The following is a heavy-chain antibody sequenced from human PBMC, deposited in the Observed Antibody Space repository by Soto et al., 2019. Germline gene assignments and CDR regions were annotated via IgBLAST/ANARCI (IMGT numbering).Heavy chain of an antibody. Sequence: ASVKVSCKASGYTFTSYYMHWVRQAPGQGLEWMGIINPSGGSTSYAQKFQGRVTMTRDTSTSTVYMELSSLRSEDAAVYYCARSDIAAAGKADVWGQGTTVTVSS. CDR3: ARSDIAAAGKADV. J-gene: IGHJ6*02. V-gene: IGHV1-46*01. CDR2: INPSGGST. D-gene: IGHD6-13*01. CDR1: GYTFTSYY.